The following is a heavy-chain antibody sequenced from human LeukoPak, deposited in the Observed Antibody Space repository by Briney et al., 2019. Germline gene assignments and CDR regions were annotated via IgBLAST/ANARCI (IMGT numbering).Heavy chain of an antibody. Sequence: PGGSLRLSCAAPGFTVSSNFMSWVRQAPGKGLEWVSVIYAAGDTYYADSVKGRFTISRDNSKNTLYLQMNSLRAEDTAVYYCARSGSGWFDYWGQGTLVTVSS. V-gene: IGHV3-53*01. CDR2: IYAAGDT. J-gene: IGHJ4*02. CDR3: ARSGSGWFDY. D-gene: IGHD6-19*01. CDR1: GFTVSSNF.